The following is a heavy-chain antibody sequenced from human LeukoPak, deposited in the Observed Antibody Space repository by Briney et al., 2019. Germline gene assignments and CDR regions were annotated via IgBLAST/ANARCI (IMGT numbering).Heavy chain of an antibody. V-gene: IGHV1-2*02. Sequence: ASVKVSCKASGYTFTGYYMHWVRQAPGQGLEWMGWINPNSGGTNYAQKFQGRVTMTRDTFISTAYMELSRLRSDDTAVYYCARVTYYYDSSGYLSGRRYYFDYWGQGTLVTVSS. CDR2: INPNSGGT. CDR3: ARVTYYYDSSGYLSGRRYYFDY. CDR1: GYTFTGYY. J-gene: IGHJ4*02. D-gene: IGHD3-22*01.